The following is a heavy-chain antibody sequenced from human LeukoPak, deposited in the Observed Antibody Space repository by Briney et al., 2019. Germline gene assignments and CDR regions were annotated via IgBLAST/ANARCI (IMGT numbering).Heavy chain of an antibody. CDR3: ARGGRLAAAGADY. J-gene: IGHJ4*02. Sequence: SETLSLTCAVYGESFSGYYWSWIRQPPEKGLEWIGEINHSGSTNYNPSLKSRVTISVDTSKNQFSLKLTSVTAADTAVYYCARGGRLAAAGADYWGQGTLVTVSS. CDR2: INHSGST. V-gene: IGHV4-34*01. D-gene: IGHD6-13*01. CDR1: GESFSGYY.